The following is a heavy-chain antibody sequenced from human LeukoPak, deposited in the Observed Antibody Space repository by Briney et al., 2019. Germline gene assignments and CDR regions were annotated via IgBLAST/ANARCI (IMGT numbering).Heavy chain of an antibody. D-gene: IGHD2-21*01. CDR2: INNDGSST. V-gene: IGHV3-74*01. Sequence: GGSLRLSCAASGFTFSSYLMHWIRQAPGKGLVWVSRINNDGSSTNYADSVKGRFTISRDNAKNTVYLQMNSLRGEDTAVYYCVRDPPGEGVDYWGQGTLVTVSS. CDR1: GFTFSSYL. CDR3: VRDPPGEGVDY. J-gene: IGHJ4*02.